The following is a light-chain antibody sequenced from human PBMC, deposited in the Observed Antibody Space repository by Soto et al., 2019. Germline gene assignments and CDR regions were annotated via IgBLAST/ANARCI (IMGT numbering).Light chain of an antibody. V-gene: IGLV2-23*01. CDR1: SGDVGRYNL. CDR2: EGS. Sequence: QSALTQPASVSGSPGQSITISCTGTSGDVGRYNLVSWYQQHPGKAPKLMIYEGSERPSGVSSRFSGSKSGHTASLTISGLQAEDEADYYCCSYAGSSTGVFGGGTKVTVL. CDR3: CSYAGSSTGV. J-gene: IGLJ3*02.